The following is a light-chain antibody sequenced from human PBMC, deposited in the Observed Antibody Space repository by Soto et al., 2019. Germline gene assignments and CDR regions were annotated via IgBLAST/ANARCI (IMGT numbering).Light chain of an antibody. Sequence: EIVLTQSPATLSLSPGERATLSCRASQSVSSYLAWYQQKPGQAPRLLIYDASNRATGSPARFSGSGSGTDFTITISSLEPEDFAVYYRQQRSNWLTFGGGTKVEIK. V-gene: IGKV3-11*01. CDR2: DAS. J-gene: IGKJ4*01. CDR3: QQRSNWLT. CDR1: QSVSSY.